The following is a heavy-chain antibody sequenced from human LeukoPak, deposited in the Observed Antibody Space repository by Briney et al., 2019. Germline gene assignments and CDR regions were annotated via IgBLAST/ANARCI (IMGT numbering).Heavy chain of an antibody. J-gene: IGHJ1*01. D-gene: IGHD2-2*01. V-gene: IGHV1-69*13. CDR2: IIPIFGTA. Sequence: SVKVSCKASGGTLSSYAISWVRQAPGQGLEWMGGIIPIFGTANYAQKFQGRVTITANESTSTAYMELSSLRSEDTAVYYCARDGSTSLLFQHWGEGTLVTVSS. CDR1: GGTLSSYA. CDR3: ARDGSTSLLFQH.